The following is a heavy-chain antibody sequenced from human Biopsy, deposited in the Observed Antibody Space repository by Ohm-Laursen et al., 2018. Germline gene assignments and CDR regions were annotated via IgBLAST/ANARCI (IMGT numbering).Heavy chain of an antibody. J-gene: IGHJ4*02. D-gene: IGHD4-11*01. CDR3: ARSNGYGDYRFDD. Sequence: SDTLSLTCTVSGGSMSSYYWTWIRQPPGKGLEWIGYIYNSGSTNYNPSLKSRVTISVAVDTSKSQFSLRLSSVTAADTAVYYCARSNGYGDYRFDDWGQGTLVTVAS. V-gene: IGHV4-59*07. CDR2: IYNSGST. CDR1: GGSMSSYY.